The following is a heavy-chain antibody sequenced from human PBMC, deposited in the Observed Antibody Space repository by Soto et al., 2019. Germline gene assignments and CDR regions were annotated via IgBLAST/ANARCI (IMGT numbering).Heavy chain of an antibody. V-gene: IGHV4-59*01. CDR2: IYYSGST. Sequence: SETLSLTCTVSGGSISSDYWSWIRQPPGKGLEWIGYIYYSGSTNYNPSLKSRVTISVDTSKNQFSLKLSSVTAADTAVYYCASWCSSTSCYSNVDYWGQGTLVTVSS. D-gene: IGHD2-2*01. CDR3: ASWCSSTSCYSNVDY. J-gene: IGHJ4*02. CDR1: GGSISSDY.